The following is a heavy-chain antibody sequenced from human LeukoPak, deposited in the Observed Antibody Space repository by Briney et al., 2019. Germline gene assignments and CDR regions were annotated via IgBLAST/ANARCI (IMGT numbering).Heavy chain of an antibody. CDR1: GFTFGDYA. CDR2: IRSKAYGGTT. J-gene: IGHJ3*02. D-gene: IGHD3-16*01. Sequence: GGSLRLSCTASGFTFGDYAMSWVRQAPGKGLEWVGFIRSKAYGGTTEYAASVKGRFTISRDDSKSIAYLQMNSLKTEDTAVYYCTRDAAFLRKDLDAFDIWGQGTMVTVSS. V-gene: IGHV3-49*04. CDR3: TRDAAFLRKDLDAFDI.